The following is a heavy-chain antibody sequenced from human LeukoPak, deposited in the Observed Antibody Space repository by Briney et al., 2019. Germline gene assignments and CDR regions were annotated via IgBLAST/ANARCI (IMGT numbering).Heavy chain of an antibody. V-gene: IGHV4-59*01. Sequence: SETLSLTCTVSGDSISGYYWIWIRQPPGKGLEWVGDIYDSDTRYNPPLKSRVTISVDTSKNQFSLKLSSVTAADTAVYYCASGKAARFDYWGQGTLVTVSS. D-gene: IGHD6-6*01. J-gene: IGHJ4*02. CDR3: ASGKAARFDY. CDR1: GDSISGYY. CDR2: IYDSDT.